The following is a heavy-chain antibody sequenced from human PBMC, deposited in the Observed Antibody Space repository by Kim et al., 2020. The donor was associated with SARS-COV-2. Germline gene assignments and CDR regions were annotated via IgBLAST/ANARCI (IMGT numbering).Heavy chain of an antibody. CDR3: ARAGPGDYGDY. J-gene: IGHJ4*02. Sequence: GGSLRLSCAASGFTFSSYSMNWVRQAPGKGLEWVSSISSSSYIYYADSVKGRFTISRDNAKNSLYLQMNSLRAEDTAVYYCARAGPGDYGDYWGQGTLVTVST. CDR1: GFTFSSYS. V-gene: IGHV3-21*01. CDR2: ISSSSYI. D-gene: IGHD4-17*01.